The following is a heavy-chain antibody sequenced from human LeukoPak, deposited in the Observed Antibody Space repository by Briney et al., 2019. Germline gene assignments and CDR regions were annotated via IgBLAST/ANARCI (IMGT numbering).Heavy chain of an antibody. D-gene: IGHD5-18*01. J-gene: IGHJ4*02. Sequence: SETLSLTCTVSGASMRRYYWTWLRQPARKGLEWIGRIYSSGSTNYNPSLKRRVTMSVDTSKNQFSLKLSSVTAADTAVYYCARENPVGYSYGPVYFDYWGQGTLATVSS. V-gene: IGHV4-4*07. CDR3: ARENPVGYSYGPVYFDY. CDR2: IYSSGST. CDR1: GASMRRYY.